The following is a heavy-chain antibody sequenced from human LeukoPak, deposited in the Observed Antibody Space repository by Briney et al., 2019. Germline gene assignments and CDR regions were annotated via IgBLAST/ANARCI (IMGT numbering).Heavy chain of an antibody. CDR3: ARRTFGYSYDFDY. CDR1: GFTLSNYL. V-gene: IGHV3-30-3*01. Sequence: GGSLRLSCAASGFTLSNYLMICVREAPGRGLEWVAVISYDGSNKYYADSVKGRFTISRDNSKNTLYLQMNSLRAEDTAVYYCARRTFGYSYDFDYWGQGTLVTVSS. J-gene: IGHJ4*02. D-gene: IGHD5-18*01. CDR2: ISYDGSNK.